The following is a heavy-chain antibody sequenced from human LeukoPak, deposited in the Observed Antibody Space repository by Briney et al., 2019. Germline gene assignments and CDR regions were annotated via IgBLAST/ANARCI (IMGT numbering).Heavy chain of an antibody. CDR2: IRYDGSNK. CDR1: GFTFSSYA. V-gene: IGHV3-30*02. CDR3: AAMTTVVTLNDY. J-gene: IGHJ4*02. Sequence: PGGSLRLSCAASGFTFSSYAMSWVRQAPGKGLEWVAFIRYDGSNKYYADSVKGRFTTSRDNSKNTLYLQMNSLRAEDTAVYYCAAMTTVVTLNDYWGQGTLVTVSS. D-gene: IGHD4-23*01.